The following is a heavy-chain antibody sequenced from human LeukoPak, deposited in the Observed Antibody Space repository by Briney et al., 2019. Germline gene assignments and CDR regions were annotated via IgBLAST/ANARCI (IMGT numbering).Heavy chain of an antibody. V-gene: IGHV4-59*01. CDR3: ARGYIVPAANWFDP. J-gene: IGHJ5*02. CDR2: IYYSGST. Sequence: PSETLCLTCTVSGGSISSYYWSWIRQPPGKGLEWIGYIYYSGSTNYNPSLKSRVTISVDTSKNQFSLKLSSVTAADTAVYYCARGYIVPAANWFDPWGQGTLVTVSS. D-gene: IGHD2-2*01. CDR1: GGSISSYY.